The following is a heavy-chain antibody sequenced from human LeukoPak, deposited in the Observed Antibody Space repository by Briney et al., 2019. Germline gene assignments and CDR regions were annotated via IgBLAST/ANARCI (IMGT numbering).Heavy chain of an antibody. CDR3: ARVWTTVVIPHAFDI. CDR2: IYHGGST. Sequence: SGTLSLTCDVSGGSISNSNWWSWVRQPPGMGLEWIGEIYHGGSTIYNPSLKSRVTISVDKSKNHFSLKLTSLTAADTAVYYCARVWTTVVIPHAFDIWGQGTMVTVSS. J-gene: IGHJ3*02. CDR1: GGSISNSNW. D-gene: IGHD4-23*01. V-gene: IGHV4-4*02.